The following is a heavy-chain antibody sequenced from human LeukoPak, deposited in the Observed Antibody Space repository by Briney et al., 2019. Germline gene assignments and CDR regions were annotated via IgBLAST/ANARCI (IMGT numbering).Heavy chain of an antibody. Sequence: GGSLRLSCAASGFTFDDYAMHWVRQAPGRGLEWVSLISWDGGGTYYADTVKGRFTISRDYSKNSLYLQMNSLRAEDTALYYCAKDMAAYYYASGNIDYWGQGTLVTVSS. CDR1: GFTFDDYA. J-gene: IGHJ4*02. V-gene: IGHV3-43D*03. CDR2: ISWDGGGT. D-gene: IGHD3-10*01. CDR3: AKDMAAYYYASGNIDY.